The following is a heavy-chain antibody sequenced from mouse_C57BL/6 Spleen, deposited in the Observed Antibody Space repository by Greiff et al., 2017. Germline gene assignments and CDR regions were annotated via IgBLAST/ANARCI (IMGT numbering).Heavy chain of an antibody. Sequence: EVMLVESGGGLVKPGGSLKLSCAASGFTFSDYGMHWVRQAPEKGLEWVAYISSGSSTIYYADTVKGRFTISRDNAKNTLFLQMTSLRSEDTAMYYCARELRGAMDYWGQGTSVTVSS. CDR1: GFTFSDYG. CDR3: ARELRGAMDY. J-gene: IGHJ4*01. D-gene: IGHD1-1*01. V-gene: IGHV5-17*01. CDR2: ISSGSSTI.